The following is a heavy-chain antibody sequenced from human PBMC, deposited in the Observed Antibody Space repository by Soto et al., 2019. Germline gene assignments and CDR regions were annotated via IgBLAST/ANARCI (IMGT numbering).Heavy chain of an antibody. CDR2: ISYDGSNK. V-gene: IGHV3-30*18. Sequence: QVQLVESGGGVVQPGRSLRLSCAASGFTFSSYGMHWVRQAPGKGLEWVAVISYDGSNKYYADSVKGRFTISRDNSKNTLYLQMNSLRAEDTAVYYCAKDIEDIVVVVAATKVRGFDYWGQGTLVTVSS. J-gene: IGHJ4*02. CDR3: AKDIEDIVVVVAATKVRGFDY. D-gene: IGHD2-15*01. CDR1: GFTFSSYG.